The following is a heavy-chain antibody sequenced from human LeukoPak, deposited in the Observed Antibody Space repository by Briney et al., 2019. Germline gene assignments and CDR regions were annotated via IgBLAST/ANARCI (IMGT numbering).Heavy chain of an antibody. CDR1: GFTFSRYP. D-gene: IGHD6-13*01. V-gene: IGHV3-30*14. CDR3: ARDAHMSAAAYYFDY. J-gene: IGHJ4*02. CDR2: ISTDGRDT. Sequence: PGGSLRLSCAASGFTFSRYPMHWVRQAPGKGLEWVTVISTDGRDTKYADSVKGRFTISRDNSKNTLSLQMNSLRDDDTAVYYCARDAHMSAAAYYFDYWGQGTLVTVSS.